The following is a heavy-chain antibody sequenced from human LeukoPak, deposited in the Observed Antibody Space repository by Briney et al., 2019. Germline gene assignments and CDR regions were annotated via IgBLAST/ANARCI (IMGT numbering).Heavy chain of an antibody. CDR3: ERTRLSRLLRGGYYYYYYMDV. D-gene: IGHD2-21*01. Sequence: ASVKVSCKASGYTFTSYDINWVRQATGQGLEWMGWMNPNGGNTGYAQKFQGRVTMTRNTSISTAYMELSSLISEYTAVYYCERTRLSRLLRGGYYYYYYMDVWGKGTTVTVSS. CDR1: GYTFTSYD. V-gene: IGHV1-8*01. CDR2: MNPNGGNT. J-gene: IGHJ6*03.